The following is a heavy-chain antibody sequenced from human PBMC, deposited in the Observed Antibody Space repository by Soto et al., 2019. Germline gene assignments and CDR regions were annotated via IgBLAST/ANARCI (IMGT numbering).Heavy chain of an antibody. Sequence: QVQLVESGGGVVQPGRSLRLSCAASGFTFSSYAMHWVRQAPGKGLEWVAVISYDGSNKYYADSVKGRFTISRDNSKNTLYLQMNSLRAEDTSVYYCARGDANIVVVVAATWFGYYFDYWGQGTLVTVSS. CDR1: GFTFSSYA. CDR3: ARGDANIVVVVAATWFGYYFDY. V-gene: IGHV3-30-3*01. J-gene: IGHJ4*02. D-gene: IGHD2-15*01. CDR2: ISYDGSNK.